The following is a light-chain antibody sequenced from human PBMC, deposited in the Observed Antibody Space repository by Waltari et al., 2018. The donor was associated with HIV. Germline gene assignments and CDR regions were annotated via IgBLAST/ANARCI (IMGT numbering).Light chain of an antibody. CDR1: QGFGSA. V-gene: IGKV1-13*02. Sequence: GDRVTITCRASQGFGSALAWYQQKPGKPPKLLIYDASSLESGVPSRFSGSGSGTDFTLTISSLQPEDFATYYCQQFNSYPITFGQGTRLEIK. J-gene: IGKJ5*01. CDR3: QQFNSYPIT. CDR2: DAS.